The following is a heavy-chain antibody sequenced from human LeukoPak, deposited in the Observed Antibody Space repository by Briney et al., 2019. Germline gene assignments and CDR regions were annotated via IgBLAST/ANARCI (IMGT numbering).Heavy chain of an antibody. D-gene: IGHD6-19*01. CDR2: TYYRSTWYN. CDR3: ASNRGDSDGWSDAFDI. Sequence: SQTLSLTCAISGDSVSSNSAAWNWIRQSPSRGLEWLARTYYRSTWYNDYTVSVTRRITINPDTSKNQVPLQLNSVTPDDTAVYYCASNRGDSDGWSDAFDIWGQGTMVTVSS. J-gene: IGHJ3*02. V-gene: IGHV6-1*01. CDR1: GDSVSSNSAA.